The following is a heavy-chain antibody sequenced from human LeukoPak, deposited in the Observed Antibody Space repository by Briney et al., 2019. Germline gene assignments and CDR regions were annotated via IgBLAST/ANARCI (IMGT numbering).Heavy chain of an antibody. V-gene: IGHV1-2*02. CDR2: INPDSGGS. Sequence: ASVKVSCKASGGTFSSYAISWVRQAPGQGPEWMGWINPDSGGSEYGQKFQGRVTFTSDTSSTTIYMEVRSLKSDDTAVYYCARDMTGGIWARATSFDHWGQGTLVTVSS. D-gene: IGHD1-14*01. J-gene: IGHJ4*02. CDR1: GGTFSSYA. CDR3: ARDMTGGIWARATSFDH.